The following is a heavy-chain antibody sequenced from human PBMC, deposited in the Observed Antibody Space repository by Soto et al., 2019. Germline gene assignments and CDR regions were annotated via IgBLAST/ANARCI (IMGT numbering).Heavy chain of an antibody. CDR1: GFTFANYA. Sequence: EVQLLESGVGLVQPGGSLRLSCAASGFTFANYAFSWVRQAPGKGLEWVSVIRGGGDATYYPDTVKGRFTTSRDNSKNTVYLQMNSLRAEDTAVYYCAKKSLGSITLPALYYFDYWGQGTLVTVSS. CDR3: AKKSLGSITLPALYYFDY. D-gene: IGHD7-27*01. CDR2: IRGGGDAT. V-gene: IGHV3-23*01. J-gene: IGHJ4*02.